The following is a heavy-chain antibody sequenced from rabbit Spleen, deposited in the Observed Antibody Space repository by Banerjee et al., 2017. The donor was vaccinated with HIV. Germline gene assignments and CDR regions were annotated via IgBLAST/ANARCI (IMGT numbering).Heavy chain of an antibody. CDR1: GVSFSFNSY. V-gene: IGHV1S40*01. Sequence: QSLEESGGDLVKPGASLTLTCTASGVSFSFNSYMCWVRQTPGKGLEWIACIDIGSSGFTYFASWAKGRFTISKTSSSTVTLQMTSLTAADTATYFCARDLAGVIGWNFGWWGQGTLVTVS. J-gene: IGHJ4*01. CDR3: ARDLAGVIGWNFGW. D-gene: IGHD4-1*01. CDR2: IDIGSSGFT.